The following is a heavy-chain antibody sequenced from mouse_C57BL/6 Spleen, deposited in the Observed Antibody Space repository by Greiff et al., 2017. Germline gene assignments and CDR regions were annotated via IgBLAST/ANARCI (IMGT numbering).Heavy chain of an antibody. CDR3: AREGNNSGRDAAY. J-gene: IGHJ2*01. D-gene: IGHD1-3*01. CDR1: GYTFTSYW. CDR2: IHPSSGST. V-gene: IGHV1-64*01. Sequence: QVQLQQPGAELVKPGASVKLSCKASGYTFTSYWMHWVKQRPGQGLEWIGVIHPSSGSTNYNEKFKSKATLTVDTSSSTAYMQLSSLTSEDSAVYYCAREGNNSGRDAAYWGQGTTLTVSA.